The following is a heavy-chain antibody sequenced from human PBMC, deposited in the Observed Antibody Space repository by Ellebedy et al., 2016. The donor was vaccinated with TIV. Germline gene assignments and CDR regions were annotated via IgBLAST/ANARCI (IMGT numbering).Heavy chain of an antibody. CDR3: ATDDEAG. CDR2: ISGSGGST. Sequence: GGSLRLXXAASGFTFSSCDMGWVRQAPGKGLEWVSGISGSGGSTYYADSVKGRFTISRDNSKNTLYLQMNSLRAEDTAVYYCATDDEAGWGQGTLVTVSS. CDR1: GFTFSSCD. D-gene: IGHD6-19*01. V-gene: IGHV3-23*01. J-gene: IGHJ4*02.